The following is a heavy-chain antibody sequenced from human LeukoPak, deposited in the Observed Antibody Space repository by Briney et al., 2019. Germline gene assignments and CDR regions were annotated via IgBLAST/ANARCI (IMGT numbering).Heavy chain of an antibody. CDR1: GGSISSVRYY. V-gene: IGHV4-61*02. CDR3: ARSGLRYFDWSIV. J-gene: IGHJ4*02. D-gene: IGHD3-9*01. CDR2: IYTSGST. Sequence: SQTLSLTCTVSGGSISSVRYYWSWLRQPPGRGLEWIGRIYTSGSTQYNPSLKSRVTISLDTSKNQFSLKLSSVTAADTAVYYCARSGLRYFDWSIVWGQGTLVTVSS.